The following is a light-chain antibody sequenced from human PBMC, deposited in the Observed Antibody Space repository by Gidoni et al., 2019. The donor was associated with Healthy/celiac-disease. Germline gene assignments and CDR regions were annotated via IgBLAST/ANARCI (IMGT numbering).Light chain of an antibody. CDR2: DAY. CDR3: QQRRNWPKLT. J-gene: IGKJ4*01. V-gene: IGKV3-11*01. Sequence: EIVLTQSPATLSLSPGERATLSCRASQSVSSYLAWYQQTPGQAPRLLIYDAYNRATGIPARFSGRGSGKDFTFTISSLEPEDFAVYYCQQRRNWPKLTFGGGTKVEIK. CDR1: QSVSSY.